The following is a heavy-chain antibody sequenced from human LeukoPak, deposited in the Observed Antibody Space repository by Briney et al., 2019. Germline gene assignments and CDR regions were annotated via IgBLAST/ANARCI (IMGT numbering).Heavy chain of an antibody. CDR3: LSGSGH. Sequence: GGSLRLSCAAAGFIFRNYWMGWVRQTPGKGLEWVANINEDGSEKYYVDSVKGRFIISRDNAKNSLYLQMNILRAEDTAVFYCLSGSGHCGQGTLVTVSS. CDR2: INEDGSEK. CDR1: GFIFRNYW. V-gene: IGHV3-7*01. D-gene: IGHD3-10*01. J-gene: IGHJ4*02.